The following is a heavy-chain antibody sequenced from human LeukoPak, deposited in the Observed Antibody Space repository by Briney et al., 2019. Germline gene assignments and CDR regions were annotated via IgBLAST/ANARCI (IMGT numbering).Heavy chain of an antibody. CDR1: GFTFSSYA. CDR3: AKGNWGNPFDI. D-gene: IGHD7-27*01. CDR2: ISYDGSNK. V-gene: IGHV3-30-3*01. Sequence: GGSLRLSCAASGFTFSSYAMHWVRQAPGKGLEWVAVISYDGSNKYYADSVKGRFTISRDNAKNSLYLEMNSLRADDTALYYCAKGNWGNPFDIWGQGTMVTVFS. J-gene: IGHJ3*02.